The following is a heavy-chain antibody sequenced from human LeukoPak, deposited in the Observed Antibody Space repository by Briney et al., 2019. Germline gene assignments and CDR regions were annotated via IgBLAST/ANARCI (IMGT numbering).Heavy chain of an antibody. D-gene: IGHD6-13*01. Sequence: SETLSLTCTVSGGSISSSSYYWGWIRQPPGKGLEWIGSIYYSGSTYYNPSLKSRVTISVDTSKNQFSLKLSSVTAADTAVYYCASHSSSWFELNGPPFDYWGQGTLVTVSS. V-gene: IGHV4-39*07. CDR2: IYYSGST. CDR1: GGSISSSSYY. J-gene: IGHJ4*02. CDR3: ASHSSSWFELNGPPFDY.